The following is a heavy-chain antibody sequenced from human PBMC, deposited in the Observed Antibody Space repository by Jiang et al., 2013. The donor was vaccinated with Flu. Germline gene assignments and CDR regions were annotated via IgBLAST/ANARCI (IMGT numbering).Heavy chain of an antibody. CDR3: AGSIAVGPFDI. D-gene: IGHD6-19*01. V-gene: IGHV4-59*01. CDR1: GGSISSYH. Sequence: VQLVESGPGLVKPSETLSLTCTVSGGSISSYHWSWIRQPPGKGLEWIGYIYYSGSTNYNPSLKSRVTISVDTSKNQFSPKLSSVTAADTAVYYCAGSIAVGPFDIWGQGTMVTVSS. J-gene: IGHJ3*02. CDR2: IYYSGST.